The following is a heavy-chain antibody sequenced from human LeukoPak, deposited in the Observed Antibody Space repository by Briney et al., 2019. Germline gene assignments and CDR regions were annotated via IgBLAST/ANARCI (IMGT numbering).Heavy chain of an antibody. Sequence: ASVKVSCKASGYTFTGYYMHWVRQAPGQGLEWMGWINPNSGGTNYAQKFQGRVTMTRDTSISPAYMELSRLRSDDTAVYYCARVGAYYGSGSKQYYYYGMDVWGQGTTVTASS. CDR2: INPNSGGT. V-gene: IGHV1-2*02. J-gene: IGHJ6*02. D-gene: IGHD3-10*01. CDR1: GYTFTGYY. CDR3: ARVGAYYGSGSKQYYYYGMDV.